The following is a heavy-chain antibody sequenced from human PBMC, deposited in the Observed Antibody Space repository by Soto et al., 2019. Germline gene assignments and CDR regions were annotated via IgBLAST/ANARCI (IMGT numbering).Heavy chain of an antibody. Sequence: HVQLQESGPGLGKPSQTLSLHCTVSGGSISSGGYYWSWIRQHPGKGLEWIGYIYYSGSTYYNPSLKSRVTISVDTSKNQFSLKLSSVTAADTAEYYCARSVGAYSGYDSWGQGTLVTVSS. CDR2: IYYSGST. J-gene: IGHJ5*01. CDR1: GGSISSGGYY. CDR3: ARSVGAYSGYDS. D-gene: IGHD5-12*01. V-gene: IGHV4-31*03.